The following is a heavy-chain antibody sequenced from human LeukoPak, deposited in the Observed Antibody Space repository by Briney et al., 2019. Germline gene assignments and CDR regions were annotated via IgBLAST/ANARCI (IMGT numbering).Heavy chain of an antibody. CDR2: INHSGST. D-gene: IGHD2-2*01. V-gene: IGHV4-34*01. CDR1: GGSFSGYY. J-gene: IGHJ6*04. CDR3: ARGRGYCSSTSCCYYYYGMDV. Sequence: SETLSLTCAVYGGSFSGYYWSWIRQPPGKGLEWIGEINHSGSTNYNPSLKSRVTISVDTSKNQFSLKLSSVTAADTAVYYCARGRGYCSSTSCCYYYYGMDVWGKGTTVTVSS.